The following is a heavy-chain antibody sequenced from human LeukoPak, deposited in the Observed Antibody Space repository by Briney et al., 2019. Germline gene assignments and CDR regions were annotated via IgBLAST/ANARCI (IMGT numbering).Heavy chain of an antibody. Sequence: SETLSLTCTVSGGSISSSSYYWSWIRQPAGKGLEWIGRIYTSGSTNYNPSLKSRVTISVDTSKNQFSLKLSSVTAADTAVYYCARGAEWLFHFDYWGQGTLVTVSS. CDR1: GGSISSSSYY. D-gene: IGHD3-3*01. CDR3: ARGAEWLFHFDY. V-gene: IGHV4-61*02. CDR2: IYTSGST. J-gene: IGHJ4*02.